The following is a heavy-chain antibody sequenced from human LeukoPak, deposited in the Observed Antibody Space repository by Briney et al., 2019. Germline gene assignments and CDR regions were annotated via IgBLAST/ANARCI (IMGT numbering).Heavy chain of an antibody. CDR3: AREGLGSSSWFHP. J-gene: IGHJ5*02. CDR2: INPNSGGT. CDR1: GYTFTGYY. V-gene: IGHV1-2*02. D-gene: IGHD6-13*01. Sequence: ASVKVSCKASGYTFTGYYMHGVRQAPGQGLEWMGWINPNSGGTNYAQKFQGRVTMTRDTSISTAYMQLSTLRSDDTAVYYCAREGLGSSSWFHPWGQATLLTVSS.